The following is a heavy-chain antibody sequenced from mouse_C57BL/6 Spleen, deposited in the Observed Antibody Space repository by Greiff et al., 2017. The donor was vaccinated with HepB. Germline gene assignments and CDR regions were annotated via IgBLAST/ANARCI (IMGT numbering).Heavy chain of an antibody. CDR2: ISYDGSN. J-gene: IGHJ2*01. CDR1: GYSITSGYY. CDR3: AELVFITTAYYFDY. Sequence: EVKLMESGPGLVKPSQSLSLTCSVTGYSITSGYYWNWIRQFPGNKLEWMGYISYDGSNNYNPSLKNRISITRDTSKNQFFLKLNSVTTEDTATYYCAELVFITTAYYFDYWGQGTTLTVSS. D-gene: IGHD1-1*01. V-gene: IGHV3-6*01.